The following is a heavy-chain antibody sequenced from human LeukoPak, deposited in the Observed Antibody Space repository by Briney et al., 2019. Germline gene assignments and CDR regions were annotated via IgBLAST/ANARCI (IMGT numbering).Heavy chain of an antibody. V-gene: IGHV1-18*04. D-gene: IGHD2-15*01. J-gene: IGHJ4*02. CDR3: TRDHCSGDNCPSFDY. CDR1: GYTFTIFG. CDR2: IGAYNGDT. Sequence: GASVNVSCTPSGYTFTIFGISWVRQAPGQGLEWMGWIGAYNGDTNYAQKFQGRVTMTTDTSTSTAYMDLRSLRSDDTAVYYCTRDHCSGDNCPSFDYWGQGTLVTVSS.